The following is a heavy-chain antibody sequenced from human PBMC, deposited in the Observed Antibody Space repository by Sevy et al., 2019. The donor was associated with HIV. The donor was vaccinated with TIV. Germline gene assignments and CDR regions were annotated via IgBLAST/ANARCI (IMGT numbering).Heavy chain of an antibody. Sequence: ASVKVSCKASGYTFNNYYMHWVRQAPGQGLEWMGVINPSGGSTNYAQKFQGRVTLTRDTSTSTIYMELSSLRSEDTAVYYWARLVIDYYYYSMDVWGQGTTVTVSS. CDR1: GYTFNNYY. J-gene: IGHJ6*02. D-gene: IGHD2-15*01. V-gene: IGHV1-46*02. CDR2: INPSGGST. CDR3: ARLVIDYYYYSMDV.